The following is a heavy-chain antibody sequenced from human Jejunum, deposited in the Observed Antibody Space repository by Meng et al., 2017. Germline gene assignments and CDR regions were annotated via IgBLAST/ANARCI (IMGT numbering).Heavy chain of an antibody. CDR2: IHNTGST. CDR3: AREVTPVDGYYFDY. V-gene: IGHV4-59*01. Sequence: SETLSLTCSVSGDSISTYYWSWIRQPPGKGLEWLGYIHNTGSTNYNPSLKSRVTISLDTSKKQFSLKLSAVTAADTAVYYCAREVTPVDGYYFDYWGQGKLVTVSS. CDR1: GDSISTYY. J-gene: IGHJ4*02. D-gene: IGHD4-11*01.